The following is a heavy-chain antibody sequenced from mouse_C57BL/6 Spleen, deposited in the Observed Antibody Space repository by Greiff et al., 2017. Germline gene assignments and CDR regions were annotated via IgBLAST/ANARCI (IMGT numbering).Heavy chain of an antibody. V-gene: IGHV14-4*01. CDR3: TTPYYGSSYEGFAY. CDR1: GFNIKDDY. J-gene: IGHJ3*01. Sequence: VQLKQSGAELVRPGASVKLSCTASGFNIKDDYMHWVQQRPEQGLEWIGWIDPENGDTEYASKFQGKATITADTSSNTAYLQLSSLTSEDTAVYYCTTPYYGSSYEGFAYWGQGTLVTVSA. CDR2: IDPENGDT. D-gene: IGHD1-1*01.